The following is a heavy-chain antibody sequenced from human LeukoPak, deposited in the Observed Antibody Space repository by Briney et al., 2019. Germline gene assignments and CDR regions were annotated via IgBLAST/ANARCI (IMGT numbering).Heavy chain of an antibody. CDR1: GGSISSSSYY. CDR3: AGDHYYGSGIFDY. Sequence: SETLSLTCTVSGGSISSSSYYWGWIRQPPGKVLEWIGSIYYSGRTYYNPSLKSRVTISVDTSKNQLSLKLSSVTAADTAVYYCAGDHYYGSGIFDYWGQGTLVTVSS. D-gene: IGHD3-10*01. J-gene: IGHJ4*02. V-gene: IGHV4-39*01. CDR2: IYYSGRT.